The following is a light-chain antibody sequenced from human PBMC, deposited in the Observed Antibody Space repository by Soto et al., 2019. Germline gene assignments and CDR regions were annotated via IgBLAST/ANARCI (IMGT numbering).Light chain of an antibody. CDR2: DVS. CDR3: SSYTSSSTNV. Sequence: QSVLTQPASVSGSPGQSITISCTGTSSDVGGYNYVSWYQQHPGKAPKLMIYDVSNRPSGVSNRFSGSKSGNTASLTISGLQAEDEADYYCSSYTSSSTNVFGTGTKSPP. CDR1: SSDVGGYNY. J-gene: IGLJ1*01. V-gene: IGLV2-14*01.